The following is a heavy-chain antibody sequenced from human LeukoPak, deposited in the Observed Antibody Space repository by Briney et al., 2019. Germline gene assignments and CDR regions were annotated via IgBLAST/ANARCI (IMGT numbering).Heavy chain of an antibody. CDR3: ARRGYSYGPYWYFDL. J-gene: IGHJ2*01. CDR1: GGSISSYY. D-gene: IGHD5-18*01. CDR2: IYYSGST. Sequence: SETLSLTCTVSGGSISSYYWSWIRQPPGKGLEWIGYIYYSGSTNYNPSLKSRVTISVDTSKNQFSLKLSSVTAADTAVYYCARRGYSYGPYWYFDLWGRGTLVTVSS. V-gene: IGHV4-59*01.